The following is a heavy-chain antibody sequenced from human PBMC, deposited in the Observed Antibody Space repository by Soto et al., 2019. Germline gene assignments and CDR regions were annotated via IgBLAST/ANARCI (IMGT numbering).Heavy chain of an antibody. V-gene: IGHV4-4*02. CDR3: ARLVYDSSGYRPV. J-gene: IGHJ4*02. CDR2: TSHDGVT. CDR1: SGSIDNIYW. D-gene: IGHD3-22*01. Sequence: PSETLSLTCAVSSGSIDNIYWWSWVRQSPGKGLEWIGETSHDGVTNYNPSLEGRVTISIDKSKNQFSLNLNSVTAADTAMYYCARLVYDSSGYRPVWGQGTLVTVSS.